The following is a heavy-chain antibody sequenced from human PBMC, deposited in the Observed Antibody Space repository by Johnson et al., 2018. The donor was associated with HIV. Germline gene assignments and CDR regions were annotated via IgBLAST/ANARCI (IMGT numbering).Heavy chain of an antibody. CDR1: GFTFGDYP. CDR2: IRSKGYGGTT. J-gene: IGHJ3*02. CDR3: TTAFQIMVTTGAFDI. Sequence: VQLVESGGGFVQPGRSLRLSCTTSGFTFGDYPMSWFRQAPGKGLEWVGFIRSKGYGGTTDYAAPVRGRFTISREDSKNTVYLQMNSLKTEDTAVYYCTTAFQIMVTTGAFDIWGQGTMVTVSS. D-gene: IGHD4-17*01. V-gene: IGHV3-49*03.